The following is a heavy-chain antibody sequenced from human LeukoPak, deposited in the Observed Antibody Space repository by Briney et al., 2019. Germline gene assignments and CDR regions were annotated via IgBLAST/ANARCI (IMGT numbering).Heavy chain of an antibody. V-gene: IGHV1-69*13. Sequence: SVKVSCKASGGTFSSYAISWVRQAPGQGLEWMGGIVPIFGTANSAQKFQGRVTITADESTSTAYMELSSLRSEDTAVYYCNIVLMVYAGDLFVYWGQGILVTVSS. J-gene: IGHJ4*02. D-gene: IGHD2-8*01. CDR1: GGTFSSYA. CDR2: IVPIFGTA. CDR3: NIVLMVYAGDLFVY.